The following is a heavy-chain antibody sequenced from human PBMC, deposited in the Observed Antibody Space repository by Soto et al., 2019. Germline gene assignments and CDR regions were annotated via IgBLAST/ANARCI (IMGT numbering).Heavy chain of an antibody. V-gene: IGHV1-8*01. CDR2: LSPNSGKA. CDR3: ARGDLVGNPDY. Sequence: QVQLVQSGAEVKKPGASVRVSCKASGYTFTRLDINWVRQATGQGLEWMGWLSPNSGKAGYAKKFQGRVTMSMNTSISTAYMELSGLTSDDTATYYCARGDLVGNPDYWCQVTLVTVSS. CDR1: GYTFTRLD. J-gene: IGHJ4*02. D-gene: IGHD2-8*02.